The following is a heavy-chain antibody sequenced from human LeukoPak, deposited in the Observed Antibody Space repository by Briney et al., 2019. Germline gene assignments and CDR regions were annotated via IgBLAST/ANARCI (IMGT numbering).Heavy chain of an antibody. D-gene: IGHD3-22*01. CDR3: ASGSSSYDIFFGTVVYFDY. J-gene: IGHJ4*02. CDR2: IYYSGST. Sequence: SETLSLTCTVSGGSISSYYWSWIRQPPGKGLEWIGYIYYSGSTNYNPSLKSRVTISVDTSKNQFSLKLSSVTAADTAVYYCASGSSSYDIFFGTVVYFDYWGQGTLVTVSS. V-gene: IGHV4-59*01. CDR1: GGSISSYY.